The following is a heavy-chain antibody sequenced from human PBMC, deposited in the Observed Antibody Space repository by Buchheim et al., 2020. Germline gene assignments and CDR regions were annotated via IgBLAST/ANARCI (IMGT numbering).Heavy chain of an antibody. CDR1: GLTFIESW. V-gene: IGHV3-7*01. CDR3: TTDGK. Sequence: VQLVESGGHLVQPGGSLRLSCVVSGLTFIESWMCWVRQAPGKGLEWVANIKRDGSRTDYAGSLRGRFTISIDNAKNSLYLRMESLRGDDTGVYYCTTDGKWGQGIL. CDR2: IKRDGSRT. J-gene: IGHJ4*02.